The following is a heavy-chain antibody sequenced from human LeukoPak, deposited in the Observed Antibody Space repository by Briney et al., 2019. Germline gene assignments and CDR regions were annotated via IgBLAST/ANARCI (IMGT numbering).Heavy chain of an antibody. D-gene: IGHD2/OR15-2a*01. CDR1: GVSISAGS. J-gene: IGHJ2*01. CDR2: IYYSGST. V-gene: IGHV4-59*01. Sequence: SETLSLTCIVPGVSISAGSWCWLRQPPEKGLEWIGYIYYSGSTNYNPSLKSRVTISVDTSKDQCPLKLSSLTAADAAVYYCACSTIYPGRPFYLWGRGTLVTVSS. CDR3: ACSTIYPGRPFYL.